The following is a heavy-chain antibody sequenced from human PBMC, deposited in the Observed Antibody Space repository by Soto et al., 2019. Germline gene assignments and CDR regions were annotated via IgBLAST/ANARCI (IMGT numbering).Heavy chain of an antibody. CDR3: VHHGGDPYYHDF. D-gene: IGHD4-17*01. V-gene: IGHV4-4*02. CDR1: GGSLSSSSW. CDR2: IYYSGST. Sequence: PSETLSLTCAVSGGSLSSSSWWSWVRQPPGKALEWLGEIYYSGSTKYNPSLNSRVTISADQSKNDFSLRLSSVTAADTAVYYCVHHGGDPYYHDFWGQGMLVTVPQ. J-gene: IGHJ4*02.